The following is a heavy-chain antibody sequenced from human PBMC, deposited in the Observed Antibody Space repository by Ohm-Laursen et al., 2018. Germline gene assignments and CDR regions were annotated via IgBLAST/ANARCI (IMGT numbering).Heavy chain of an antibody. J-gene: IGHJ4*02. CDR2: ISTGSHTT. CDR3: ANIGFSDSSGELPKGDC. CDR1: GFTFSTYA. V-gene: IGHV3-23*01. Sequence: SLRLSCAASGFTFSTYAVSWVRQPPGEGLEWVSTISTGSHTTYYADSVKGRFTISRDNYKNTLYLQMDSLRAEDTAVYYCANIGFSDSSGELPKGDCWGQGTLVTVSS. D-gene: IGHD3-22*01.